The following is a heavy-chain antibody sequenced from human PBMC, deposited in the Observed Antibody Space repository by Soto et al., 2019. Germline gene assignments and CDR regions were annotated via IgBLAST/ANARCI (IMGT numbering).Heavy chain of an antibody. Sequence: GGSLRLSCTASGLTCISYAMPWVRQTPGKGLEWVSAISGNGAITFYSDSVKGRFTFSRDNSRNTLYLQMNTLRVEDTAVYYCGRIGGSSNTASWGQGTLVTVSS. CDR3: GRIGGSSNTAS. CDR2: ISGNGAIT. J-gene: IGHJ5*02. V-gene: IGHV3-23*01. CDR1: GLTCISYA. D-gene: IGHD2-15*01.